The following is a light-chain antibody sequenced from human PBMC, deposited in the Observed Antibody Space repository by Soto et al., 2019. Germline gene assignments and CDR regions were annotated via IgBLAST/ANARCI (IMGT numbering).Light chain of an antibody. Sequence: DIVMTQSPDSLPVSLGERATINCKSSQSVLYSSNNKNYLAWYQQKPGQPPKLLIYWASTRESGVPDRFSGSGPGTNFTLTISSLQAEDVAVYYCQQYYNIPITFGQGTRLENK. J-gene: IGKJ5*01. V-gene: IGKV4-1*01. CDR3: QQYYNIPIT. CDR1: QSVLYSSNNKNY. CDR2: WAS.